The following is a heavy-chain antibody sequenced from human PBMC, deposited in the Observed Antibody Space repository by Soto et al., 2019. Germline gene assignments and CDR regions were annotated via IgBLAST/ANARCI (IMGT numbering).Heavy chain of an antibody. D-gene: IGHD1-26*01. CDR1: NGSFSGYY. J-gene: IGHJ3*02. V-gene: IGHV4-34*01. CDR3: TKTKGLRRPGAMDI. Sequence: QVQLHQWGAGLLKPSETLSLTCTIYNGSFSGYYWGWLRQPPGKGLEWIGHINHSGSTTYNPSLKSRLTIAVNTSENHFSLRLSSMTAADTAVYYCTKTKGLRRPGAMDIWAQGTMVPTSS. CDR2: INHSGST.